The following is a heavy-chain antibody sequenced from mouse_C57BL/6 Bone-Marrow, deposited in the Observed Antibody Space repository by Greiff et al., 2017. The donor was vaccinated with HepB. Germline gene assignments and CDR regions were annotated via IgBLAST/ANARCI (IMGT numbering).Heavy chain of an antibody. CDR2: INPNNGGT. CDR1: GYTFTDYN. V-gene: IGHV1-18*01. J-gene: IGHJ2*01. Sequence: VQLKQSGPELVKPGASVKIPCKASGYTFTDYNMDWVKQSHGKSLEWIGDINPNNGGTIYNQKFKGKATLTVDKSSSTAYMELRSLTSEDTAVYYCARSEGNPWNYFDYWGQGTTLTVSS. CDR3: ARSEGNPWNYFDY. D-gene: IGHD2-1*01.